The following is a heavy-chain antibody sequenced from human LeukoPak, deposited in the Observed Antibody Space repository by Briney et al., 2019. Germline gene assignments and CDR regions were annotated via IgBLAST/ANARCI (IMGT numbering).Heavy chain of an antibody. Sequence: SETLSLTCTVSGGSISSYYWSWIRQPPGKGLEWIGYIYYSGSTNYNPSLKSRVTISVDTSKNQFSLKVRSATAADTAVYYCARGGGYNWPGYWGQGTLVTVSS. CDR3: ARGGGYNWPGY. CDR1: GGSISSYY. V-gene: IGHV4-59*01. CDR2: IYYSGST. J-gene: IGHJ4*02. D-gene: IGHD5-24*01.